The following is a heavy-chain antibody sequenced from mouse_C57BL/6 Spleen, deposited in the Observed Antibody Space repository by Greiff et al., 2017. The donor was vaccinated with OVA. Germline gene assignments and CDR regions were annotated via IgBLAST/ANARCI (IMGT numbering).Heavy chain of an antibody. D-gene: IGHD1-1*01. CDR2: ISSGGSYT. Sequence: VQLQQSGGDLVKPGGSLKLSCAASGFTFSSYGMSWVRQTPDKRLEWVATISSGGSYTYYPDSVKGRFTISRDNAKNTLYMQMSSLKSEDTAMYYCASFTTVVAKDWYFDVWGTGTTVTVSS. CDR1: GFTFSSYG. J-gene: IGHJ1*03. CDR3: ASFTTVVAKDWYFDV. V-gene: IGHV5-6*01.